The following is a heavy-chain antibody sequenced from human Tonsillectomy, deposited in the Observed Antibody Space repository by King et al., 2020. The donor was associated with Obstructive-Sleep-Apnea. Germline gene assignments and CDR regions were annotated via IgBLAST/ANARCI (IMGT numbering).Heavy chain of an antibody. CDR1: GGSFRSYY. D-gene: IGHD6-6*01. Sequence: VQLQESGPRLVKPSETLSLTCTVSGGSFRSYYWSWIRQSPGKGLEWIGYIHYSGNTNYSPSLKSRVTMSVDTSKNQFSLRLSSLTPADTAVYYCARNLGVAARPDNWFDPWGQGTLVSVSS. CDR2: IHYSGNT. V-gene: IGHV4-59*01. J-gene: IGHJ5*02. CDR3: ARNLGVAARPDNWFDP.